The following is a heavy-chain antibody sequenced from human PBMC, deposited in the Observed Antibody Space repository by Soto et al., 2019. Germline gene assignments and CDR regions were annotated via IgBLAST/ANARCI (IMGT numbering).Heavy chain of an antibody. V-gene: IGHV3-11*01. J-gene: IGHJ4*02. CDR3: ARDWVVAATRGQVFDY. D-gene: IGHD2-15*01. CDR2: ISSSGSTI. CDR1: GFTFSDYY. Sequence: GGSLRLSCAASGFTFSDYYMSWIRQAPGKGLEWVSYISSSGSTIYYADSVKGRFTISRDNAKNSLYLQMNSLRAEDTAVYYCARDWVVAATRGQVFDYWGQGTLVTVSS.